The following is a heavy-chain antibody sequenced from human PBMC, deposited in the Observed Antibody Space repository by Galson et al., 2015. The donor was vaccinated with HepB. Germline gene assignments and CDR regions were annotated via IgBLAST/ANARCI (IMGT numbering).Heavy chain of an antibody. V-gene: IGHV1-18*04. J-gene: IGHJ6*02. Sequence: SVKVSCKASGYTFTSYGISWVRQAPGQGLEWMGWISAYNGNTNYAQKLQGRVTMTTDTSTSTAYMELRSLRSDDTAVYYCARASGYSYGYGYYGMDVWGQGTTVTVSS. D-gene: IGHD5-18*01. CDR3: ARASGYSYGYGYYGMDV. CDR1: GYTFTSYG. CDR2: ISAYNGNT.